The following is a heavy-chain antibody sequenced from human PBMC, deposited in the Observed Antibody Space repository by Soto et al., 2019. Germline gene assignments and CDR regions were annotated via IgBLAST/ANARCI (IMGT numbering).Heavy chain of an antibody. D-gene: IGHD1-1*01. Sequence: QITLKESGPTLVKPTQTLTLTCTFSGFSLSTSGVGVGWIRQPPGKALEWLALIYWDDDKRYSPSLKSRLTITKDTSKHPVVLTMTNMDPLDTATYYCEHPNRIDGYNYYWGQGTLVTVAS. CDR1: GFSLSTSGVG. CDR2: IYWDDDK. J-gene: IGHJ4*02. CDR3: EHPNRIDGYNYY. V-gene: IGHV2-5*02.